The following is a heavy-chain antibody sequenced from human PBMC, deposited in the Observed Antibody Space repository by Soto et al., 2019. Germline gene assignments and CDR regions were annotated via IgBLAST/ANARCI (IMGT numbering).Heavy chain of an antibody. CDR2: ISSSSSYT. CDR3: ARSPYYYDSSGYYPTYYFDY. Sequence: VGSLRLSCAASGFTFSDYYMSWIRQAPGKGLEWVSYISSSSSYTNYADSVKGRFTISRDNAKNSLYLQMNSLRAEDTAVYYCARSPYYYDSSGYYPTYYFDYWGQGTLVTVSS. V-gene: IGHV3-11*03. J-gene: IGHJ4*02. D-gene: IGHD3-22*01. CDR1: GFTFSDYY.